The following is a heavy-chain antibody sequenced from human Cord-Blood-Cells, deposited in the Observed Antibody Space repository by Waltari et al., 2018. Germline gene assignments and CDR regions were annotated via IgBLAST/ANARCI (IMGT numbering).Heavy chain of an antibody. D-gene: IGHD5-12*01. CDR2: IVVGSGNT. J-gene: IGHJ2*01. CDR3: AADRGVATIFYWYFDL. CDR1: GFTFTSSA. V-gene: IGHV1-58*01. Sequence: QMQLVQSGPEVKKPGTSAKVSCKASGFTFTSSAVQWVRQARGQRLEWIGWIVVGSGNTNYAQKFQERVTITRDMSTSTAYMELSSLRSEDTAVYYCAADRGVATIFYWYFDLWGRGTLVTVSS.